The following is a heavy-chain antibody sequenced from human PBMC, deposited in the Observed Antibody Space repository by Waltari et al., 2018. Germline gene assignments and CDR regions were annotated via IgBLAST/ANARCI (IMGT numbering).Heavy chain of an antibody. CDR1: GFTFSGYS. V-gene: IGHV3-21*01. J-gene: IGHJ4*02. CDR2: ISGDSRFI. CDR3: ARDRRGYFDY. D-gene: IGHD3-16*01. Sequence: EVQLVASGGGLVKPGGSLRLSCEASGFTFSGYSMHWVRRAPGKERELGSSISGDSRFIYYADSVNGRFTISSDDAKNSLYLQMNSLRVEDTAVYYCARDRRGYFDYWGPGTLVSVSS.